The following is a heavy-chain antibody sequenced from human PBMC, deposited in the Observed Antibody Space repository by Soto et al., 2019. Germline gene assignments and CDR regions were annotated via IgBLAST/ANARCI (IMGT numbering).Heavy chain of an antibody. CDR3: TRDKGRVTFDT. CDR1: GFTFTTSG. CDR2: IWSDGSKT. D-gene: IGHD2-21*02. Sequence: QLVESGGGVVQPGESLRLSCEGSGFTFTTSGLHWVRQAPGKGMEWVAFIWSDGSKTYYAESVKGRFTISRDQSKNTLSLHMNSLRAGDTAIYYCTRDKGRVTFDTWGQGTLVTVSS. J-gene: IGHJ4*02. V-gene: IGHV3-33*01.